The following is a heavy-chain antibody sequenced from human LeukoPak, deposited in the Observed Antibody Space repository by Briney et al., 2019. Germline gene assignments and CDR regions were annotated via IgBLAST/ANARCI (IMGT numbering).Heavy chain of an antibody. CDR3: ARTSHESVLYWSDP. CDR1: GYTFTTYG. V-gene: IGHV1-18*01. CDR2: ISGYNGNT. Sequence: ASVKVSCKASGYTFTTYGTGWVRQAPGQGLEWMGWISGYNGNTNYAQKFQGRVTMTTDTSTSTAHMELRSLRSDDTAVYYCARTSHESVLYWSDPWGQGTLVNVSS. D-gene: IGHD3-16*01. J-gene: IGHJ5*02.